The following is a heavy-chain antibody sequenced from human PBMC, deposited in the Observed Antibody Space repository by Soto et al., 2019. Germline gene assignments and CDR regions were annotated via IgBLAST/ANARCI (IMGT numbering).Heavy chain of an antibody. CDR2: ISSSSSYI. CDR1: GFTFSSYS. CDR3: ARDRGGIAAAGYMDV. J-gene: IGHJ6*03. V-gene: IGHV3-21*01. Sequence: EVQLVESGGGLVKPGGSLRLSCAASGFTFSSYSMNWVRQAPGKGLEWVSSISSSSSYIYYADSVKGRFTISRDNAKNSLYLQMNSLRAEDTAVYYCARDRGGIAAAGYMDVGGKGTTVTVSS. D-gene: IGHD6-13*01.